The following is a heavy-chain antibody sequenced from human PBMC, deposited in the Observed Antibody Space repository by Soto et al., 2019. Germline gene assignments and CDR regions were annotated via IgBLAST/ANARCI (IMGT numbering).Heavy chain of an antibody. CDR2: IHHSGST. V-gene: IGHV4-31*03. D-gene: IGHD4-17*01. CDR3: ARGSTATLYFDY. J-gene: IGHJ4*02. CDR1: GDSIDSSHYY. Sequence: SETLSLTCTVSGDSIDSSHYYWNWIRQHPEKGLEWIGYIHHSGSTYYNPSLKSRLAISVDTSRNQFSLKVSSVTAADTAVYYCARGSTATLYFDYWGQGALVTVSS.